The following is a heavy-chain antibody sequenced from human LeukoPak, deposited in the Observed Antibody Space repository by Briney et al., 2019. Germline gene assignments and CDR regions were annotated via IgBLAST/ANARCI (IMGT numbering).Heavy chain of an antibody. V-gene: IGHV1-69*13. J-gene: IGHJ4*02. Sequence: SVKVSCKASGGTFSSYAISWVRQAPGQGLEWMGGIIPIFGTANYAQKFQGRVTHTSDESTSTAYMKLSSLRSEDTAVYYCARDGLWFRELLYGGFDYWGQGTLVTVSS. D-gene: IGHD3-10*01. CDR2: IIPIFGTA. CDR1: GGTFSSYA. CDR3: ARDGLWFRELLYGGFDY.